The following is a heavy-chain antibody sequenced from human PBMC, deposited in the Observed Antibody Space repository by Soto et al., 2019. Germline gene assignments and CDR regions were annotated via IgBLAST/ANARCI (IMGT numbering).Heavy chain of an antibody. CDR3: AYSSNAFDY. CDR1: GVTFSSYA. CDR2: ISGSGGST. D-gene: IGHD6-13*01. V-gene: IGHV3-23*01. J-gene: IGHJ4*02. Sequence: EVQLLESGGGLVQPGGSLRLSCAASGVTFSSYAMSWVRQAPGKGLEWVSAISGSGGSTYYADSVKGLFTISRANSKNTLSLQMTRRRAEDTAVYYCAYSSNAFDYWGQGNLVTVSS.